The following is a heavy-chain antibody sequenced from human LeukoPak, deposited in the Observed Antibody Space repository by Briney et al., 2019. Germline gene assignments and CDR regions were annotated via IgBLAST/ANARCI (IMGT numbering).Heavy chain of an antibody. CDR1: DYSISSGNY. J-gene: IGHJ4*02. CDR3: ARNDSSGYFDY. V-gene: IGHV4-38-2*01. Sequence: SETLSLTCAVSDYSISSGNYWDWIRQPPGKGLEWIGSVYHSGSTHYRPSLKSRVTISVDTSKNQFSLKLSSVTAADTAVYYCARNDSSGYFDYWGQGTLVTVSS. D-gene: IGHD3-22*01. CDR2: VYHSGST.